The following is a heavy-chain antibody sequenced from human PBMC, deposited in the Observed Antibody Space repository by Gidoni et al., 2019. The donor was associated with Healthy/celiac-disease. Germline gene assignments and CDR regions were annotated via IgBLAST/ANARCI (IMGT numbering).Heavy chain of an antibody. D-gene: IGHD5-12*01. CDR3: ARAGRWLQPPVE. Sequence: EVQPVESGGCLVQPGGSLRLSCAASSFSFSSYGMQWGRQGRGKGLVWVARINRDGRSTSYADSVKGRFTSSRDNAKNTLELQMNSLRAEDTAVYYCARAGRWLQPPVEWGQGTLVTVSS. V-gene: IGHV3-74*01. CDR1: SFSFSSYG. J-gene: IGHJ4*02. CDR2: INRDGRST.